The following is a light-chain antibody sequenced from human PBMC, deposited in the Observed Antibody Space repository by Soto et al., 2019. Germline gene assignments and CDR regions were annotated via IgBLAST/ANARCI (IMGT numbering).Light chain of an antibody. V-gene: IGKV3-15*01. CDR3: QQYDSWPRT. CDR2: GAS. J-gene: IGKJ1*01. Sequence: EIVMTQSPATLSASPGQRATLSCRASQSLSSNLVWYQQKPGQAPRLLIYGASTRATGIPARFSGSGSGTEFTLTISSLQSEDLAVYYCQQYDSWPRTFGQGTKVDI. CDR1: QSLSSN.